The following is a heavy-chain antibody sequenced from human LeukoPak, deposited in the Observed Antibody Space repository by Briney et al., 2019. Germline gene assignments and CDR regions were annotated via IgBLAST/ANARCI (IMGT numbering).Heavy chain of an antibody. CDR1: GFTFSSYA. Sequence: GRSLRLSCAASGFTFSSYAMHWVRQAPGKGLEWVAVISYDGSNKYYADSVKGRFTISRDNSKNTLYLQMNSLRAEDTAVYYCARDGPGTSMVRGVISEMFDYWGQGTLVTVSS. CDR2: ISYDGSNK. D-gene: IGHD3-10*01. CDR3: ARDGPGTSMVRGVISEMFDY. V-gene: IGHV3-30*04. J-gene: IGHJ4*02.